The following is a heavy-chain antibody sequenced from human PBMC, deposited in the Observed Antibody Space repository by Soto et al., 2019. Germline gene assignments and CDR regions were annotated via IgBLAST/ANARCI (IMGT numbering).Heavy chain of an antibody. CDR1: GYTFTSYD. Sequence: QVQLVQSGAEVKKPGASVKVSCKASGYTFTSYDINWVRQATGQGLEWMGWMNPNSGNTGYAQKFQGRVTMTRNTSISTAYMELGSLSFEDPAVYYCARGFSSTSCSHDAFDIWGQGTMVTVSS. D-gene: IGHD2-2*01. J-gene: IGHJ3*02. CDR3: ARGFSSTSCSHDAFDI. V-gene: IGHV1-8*01. CDR2: MNPNSGNT.